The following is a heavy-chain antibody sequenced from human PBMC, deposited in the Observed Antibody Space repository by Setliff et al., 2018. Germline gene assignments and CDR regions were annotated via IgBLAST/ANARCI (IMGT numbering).Heavy chain of an antibody. Sequence: GGSLRLSCAASGFSFSRYEMIWVRQAPGKGLEWVSKTHIDGITVYSDSVKGRSIIYRDNARNSLHLQMNSLRAEDTAIYFCARRLPSYGMDVWGQGTTVTVSS. CDR1: GFSFSRYE. J-gene: IGHJ6*02. CDR3: ARRLPSYGMDV. D-gene: IGHD2-15*01. CDR2: THIDGITV. V-gene: IGHV3-48*03.